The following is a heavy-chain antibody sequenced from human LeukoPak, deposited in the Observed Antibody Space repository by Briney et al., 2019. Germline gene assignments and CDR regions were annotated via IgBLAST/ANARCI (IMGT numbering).Heavy chain of an antibody. CDR1: GFTFSSYG. D-gene: IGHD3-9*01. J-gene: IGHJ4*02. V-gene: IGHV3-30*02. CDR2: IRYDGSNK. Sequence: PGGSLRLSCAASGFTFSSYGMHWVRQAPGKGLEWVAFIRYDGSNKYYADSVKGRFTISRDNSKNTLYLQMNSLRAEDTAVYYCASLRYMDLYNYYFDYWGQGTLVTVSS. CDR3: ASLRYMDLYNYYFDY.